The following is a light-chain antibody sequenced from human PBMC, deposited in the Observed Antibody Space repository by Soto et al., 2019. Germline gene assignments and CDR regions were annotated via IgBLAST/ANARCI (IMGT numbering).Light chain of an antibody. CDR3: QQFSSYPLT. CDR2: DAS. Sequence: EFVLTQSPGTLSLSPGGRSTLSCRASQTVRNNYLAWYQQKHGQAPRXXIYDASSRATGIPDRFSGGGSGTDLTITISRLEPEDFEVYYCQQFSSYPLTFGGGTKVDIK. J-gene: IGKJ4*01. CDR1: QTVRNNY. V-gene: IGKV3-20*01.